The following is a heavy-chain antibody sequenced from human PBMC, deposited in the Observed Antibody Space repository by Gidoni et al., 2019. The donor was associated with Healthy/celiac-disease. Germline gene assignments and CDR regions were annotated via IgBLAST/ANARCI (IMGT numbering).Heavy chain of an antibody. CDR2: ISGSGGST. CDR3: AKDPEVCRTSCDY. V-gene: IGHV3-23*01. J-gene: IGHJ4*02. D-gene: IGHD2-2*01. Sequence: EVQLLESGGGLVQPGGSLRLSCAASGGTFSSYAMSWVRQAPGKGLEWVSAISGSGGSTSYADSVQGRFTISRDNSKNTLYLQMNSLRAEDTAVCSCAKDPEVCRTSCDYWGQGTLVTVSS. CDR1: GGTFSSYA.